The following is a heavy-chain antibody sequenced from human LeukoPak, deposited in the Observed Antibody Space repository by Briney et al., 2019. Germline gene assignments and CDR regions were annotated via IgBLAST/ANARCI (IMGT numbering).Heavy chain of an antibody. CDR2: IKSRNDGGTT. Sequence: GGSLRLSCAASGFTFSSAWMSWVRQAPGKGLEWLGRIKSRNDGGTTDYPAPVEGRCTISRDDSKNTLCLQMNNMKTDDTAVYYCATGGHYFGLWGRGTLVTVSS. V-gene: IGHV3-15*05. CDR3: ATGGHYFGL. J-gene: IGHJ2*01. CDR1: GFTFSSAW.